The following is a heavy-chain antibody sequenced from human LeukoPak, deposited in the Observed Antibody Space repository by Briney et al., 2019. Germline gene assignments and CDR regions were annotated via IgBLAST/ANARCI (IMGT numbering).Heavy chain of an antibody. CDR2: INPNSGGT. CDR1: GYTFTGYY. D-gene: IGHD6-13*01. J-gene: IGHJ5*02. CDR3: ARESSSRGRRFDP. V-gene: IGHV1-2*02. Sequence: ASVKVSCKASGYTFTGYYMHWVRQAPGQGLEWMGWINPNSGGTNYAQKFLGRVTMTRDTSISTAYMELSRLRSDDTAVYYCARESSSRGRRFDPWGQGTLVTVSS.